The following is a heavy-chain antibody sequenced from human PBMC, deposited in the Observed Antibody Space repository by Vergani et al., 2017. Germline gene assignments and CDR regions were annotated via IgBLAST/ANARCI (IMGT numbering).Heavy chain of an antibody. V-gene: IGHV3-30-3*01. CDR3: AKELPGHPGGGSYYGLLDY. Sequence: QVQLVESGGGVVQPGRSLRLSCAASGFTFSSYAMHWVRQAPGKGLEWVAVISYDGSNKYYADSVKGRFTISRDNSKNTLYLQMNSLRAEDTAVYYCAKELPGHPGGGSYYGLLDYWGQGTLVTVSS. J-gene: IGHJ4*02. CDR2: ISYDGSNK. CDR1: GFTFSSYA. D-gene: IGHD1-26*01.